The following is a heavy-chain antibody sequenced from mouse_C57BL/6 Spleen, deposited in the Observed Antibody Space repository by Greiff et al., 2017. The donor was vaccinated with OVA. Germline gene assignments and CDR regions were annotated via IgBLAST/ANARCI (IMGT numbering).Heavy chain of an antibody. CDR1: GFTFSDYG. D-gene: IGHD2-3*01. J-gene: IGHJ3*01. Sequence: VQLQESGGGLVKPGGSLKLSCAASGFTFSDYGMHWVRQAPEKGLEWVAYISSGSSTIYYADTVKGRFTISRDNAKNTLFLQMTSLRSEDTAMYYCARPGDGYYNAWFAYWGQGTLVTVSA. CDR2: ISSGSSTI. V-gene: IGHV5-17*01. CDR3: ARPGDGYYNAWFAY.